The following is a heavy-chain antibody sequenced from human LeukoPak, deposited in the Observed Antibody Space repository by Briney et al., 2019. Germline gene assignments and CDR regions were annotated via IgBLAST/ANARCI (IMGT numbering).Heavy chain of an antibody. Sequence: SETLSLTCTVSGGSISSSSYYWGWIRQPPGKGLEWIGSIYYSGSTYYNPSLESRVTISVDTSKNQFSLKLSSVTAADTAVYYCARDWGARAGYNRFDPWGQGTLVTVSS. CDR2: IYYSGST. J-gene: IGHJ5*02. CDR3: ARDWGARAGYNRFDP. CDR1: GGSISSSSYY. V-gene: IGHV4-39*02. D-gene: IGHD6-19*01.